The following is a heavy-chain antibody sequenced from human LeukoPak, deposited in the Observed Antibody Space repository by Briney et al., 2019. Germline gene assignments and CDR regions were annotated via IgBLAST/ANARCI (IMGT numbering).Heavy chain of an antibody. D-gene: IGHD6-19*01. J-gene: IGHJ5*02. CDR1: GGTFSSYA. V-gene: IGHV1-69*05. CDR2: IIPIFGTA. Sequence: SVKVSCKASGGTFSSYAISWVRQAPGQGLEWMGGIIPIFGTADYAQKFQGRVTITTDESTSTAYMELSSLRSEDTAVYYCASLPLITVAGKGWFDPWGQGTLVTVSS. CDR3: ASLPLITVAGKGWFDP.